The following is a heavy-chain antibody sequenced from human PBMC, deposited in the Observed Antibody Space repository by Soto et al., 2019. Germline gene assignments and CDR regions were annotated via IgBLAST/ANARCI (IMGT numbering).Heavy chain of an antibody. CDR3: AKGTYYYDSSGYYYYFDY. CDR1: GFTFSSYA. CDR2: ISGSGGST. Sequence: GGSLRLSCAASGFTFSSYAMSWFRQAPGKGLEWVSAISGSGGSTYYADSVKGRFTISRDNSKNTLYLQMNSLRAEDAAVYYCAKGTYYYDSSGYYYYFDYWGQGTLVTVSS. V-gene: IGHV3-23*01. J-gene: IGHJ4*02. D-gene: IGHD3-22*01.